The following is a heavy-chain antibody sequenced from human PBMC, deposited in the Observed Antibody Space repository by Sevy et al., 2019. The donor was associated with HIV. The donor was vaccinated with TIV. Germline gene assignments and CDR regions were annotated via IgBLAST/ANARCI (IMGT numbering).Heavy chain of an antibody. CDR1: GFAFTRAW. D-gene: IGHD2-8*02. CDR2: IKSKIDGGTI. CDR3: STDPIIVLLVTDGMDV. J-gene: IGHJ6*02. V-gene: IGHV3-15*01. Sequence: GGSRRLSCAASGFAFTRAWMSWVRQAPGKGLEWVGRIKSKIDGGTIDYAAPVKGRFTISRDDSKNTLYLQMNSLKTEDTAVYYCSTDPIIVLLVTDGMDVWGQGTTVTVSS.